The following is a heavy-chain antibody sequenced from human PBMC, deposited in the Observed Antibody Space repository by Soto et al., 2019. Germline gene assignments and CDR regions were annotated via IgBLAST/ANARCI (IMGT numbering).Heavy chain of an antibody. CDR1: GGSISSYY. CDR2: IYYSGST. V-gene: IGHV4-59*01. CDR3: ARAGVRSFVVVPAAMDYYYYYMDV. J-gene: IGHJ6*03. D-gene: IGHD2-2*01. Sequence: QVQLQESGPGLVKPSETLSLTCTVSGGSISSYYWSWIRQPPGKGLEWIGYIYYSGSTNYNPSLKSRVTISVDTSKNQFSLKLSSVTAADTAVYYCARAGVRSFVVVPAAMDYYYYYMDVWGKGTTVTVSS.